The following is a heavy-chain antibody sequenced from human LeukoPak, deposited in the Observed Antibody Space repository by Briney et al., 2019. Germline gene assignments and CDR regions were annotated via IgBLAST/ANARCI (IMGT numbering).Heavy chain of an antibody. D-gene: IGHD5-24*01. CDR1: GYTFTSYD. J-gene: IGHJ6*03. CDR2: MNPNSGNT. V-gene: IGHV1-8*01. CDR3: AMKGGVATINYYYYYMDV. Sequence: SVKVSCKASGYTFTSYDINWVRQATGQGLEWMGWMNPNSGNTGYAQKFQGRVTITADKSTSTAYMELSSLRSEDTAVYYCAMKGGVATINYYYYYMDVWGKGTTVTVSS.